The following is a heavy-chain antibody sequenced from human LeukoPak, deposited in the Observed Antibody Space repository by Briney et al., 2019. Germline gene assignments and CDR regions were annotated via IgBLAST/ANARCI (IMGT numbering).Heavy chain of an antibody. CDR1: GFTFNSYW. J-gene: IGHJ4*02. V-gene: IGHV3-7*01. CDR3: ARVLTYYYDSSGYCFDY. Sequence: GGSLRLSCAASGFTFNSYWMSWLRQAPGKGLEGVANIKQDGSEKYYVDSVKGRYTISRDNDKNSLYLQMNSMRAEDTAVYYCARVLTYYYDSSGYCFDYWGQGTLVTVSS. CDR2: IKQDGSEK. D-gene: IGHD3-22*01.